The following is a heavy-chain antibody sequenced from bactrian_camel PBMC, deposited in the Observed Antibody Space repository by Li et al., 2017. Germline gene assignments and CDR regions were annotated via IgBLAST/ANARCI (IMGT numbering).Heavy chain of an antibody. Sequence: HVQLVESGGGSVRPGGSLRLSCALSGFIGRPNCMAWFRQLPGKEREAIAAFYTAGSDTYYADAAMGRFTISRDNNKNEHYLQMNSLKTEDTAVYYCVTECTRSGRWTRYWGQGTQVTVSS. CDR3: VTECTRSGRWTRY. CDR1: GFIGRPNC. J-gene: IGHJ4*01. D-gene: IGHD1*01. V-gene: IGHV3S1*01. CDR2: FYTAGSDT.